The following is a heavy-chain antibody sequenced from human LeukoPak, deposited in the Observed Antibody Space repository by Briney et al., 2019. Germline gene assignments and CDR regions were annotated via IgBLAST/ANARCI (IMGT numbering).Heavy chain of an antibody. CDR1: GYTFTGYY. CDR3: ARDPGNCSGGSCYPIWYYFDY. CDR2: INPNSGGT. D-gene: IGHD2-15*01. J-gene: IGHJ4*02. V-gene: IGHV1-2*02. Sequence: ASVKVSCKASGYTFTGYYMHWVRQAPGQGLEWMGWINPNSGGTNYAQKFQGRVTMTRDTSTCTVYMELSSLRSEDTAVYYCARDPGNCSGGSCYPIWYYFDYWGQGTLVTVSS.